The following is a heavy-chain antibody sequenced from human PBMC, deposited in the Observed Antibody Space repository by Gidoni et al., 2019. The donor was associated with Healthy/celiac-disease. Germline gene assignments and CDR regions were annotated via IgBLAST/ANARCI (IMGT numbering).Heavy chain of an antibody. V-gene: IGHV4-31*03. CDR1: GGSISSGGYY. CDR3: ARREAGKVDY. D-gene: IGHD6-19*01. Sequence: TLSITCTVSGGSISSGGYYWSWIRQHPGKGLEWIGYIYYSGSTYYNPSLKSRVTISVDTSKNQFSLKLSSVTAADTAVYYCARREAGKVDYWGQGTLVTVSS. J-gene: IGHJ4*02. CDR2: IYYSGST.